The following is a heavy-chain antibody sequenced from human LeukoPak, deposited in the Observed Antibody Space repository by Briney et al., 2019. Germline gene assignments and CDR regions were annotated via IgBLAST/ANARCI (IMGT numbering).Heavy chain of an antibody. CDR3: ARGPVTRFEI. D-gene: IGHD4-17*01. Sequence: GGSLRLSCAASTFTFSNYWMSWVRQAPGKGLEWVANIKQDGGEKYYVDSVKGRFTISRGNSNNTLYLQMNSLRAEDTAVYYCARGPVTRFEIWGQGTMVTVSS. CDR1: TFTFSNYW. CDR2: IKQDGGEK. V-gene: IGHV3-7*05. J-gene: IGHJ3*02.